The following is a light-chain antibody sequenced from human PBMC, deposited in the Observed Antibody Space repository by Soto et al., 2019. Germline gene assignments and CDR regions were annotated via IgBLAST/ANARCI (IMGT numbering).Light chain of an antibody. CDR1: EAIIDY. J-gene: IGKJ2*01. CDR2: SAS. Sequence: DIQMSQSPSSLSSSVGDSVTITCRASEAIIDYLNWYQQQPGEAPKLLIFSASSFYSGVPSRFRGSGSGTHFTLAISSLQPEEFATYFCQQSFSAPRTFGKGTKLQAK. CDR3: QQSFSAPRT. V-gene: IGKV1-39*01.